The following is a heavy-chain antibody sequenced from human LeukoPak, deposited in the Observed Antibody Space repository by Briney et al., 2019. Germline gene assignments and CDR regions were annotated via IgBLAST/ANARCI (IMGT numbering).Heavy chain of an antibody. CDR2: IIPIFGTA. CDR1: GGTFSSYA. Sequence: GASVKVSCKASGGTFSSYAISWVRQAPGQGPEWVGGIIPIFGTANYAQKFQGRVTITADESTSTAYMGLSSLRSEDTAVYYCVGAWNDVGYWGQGTLVTVSS. V-gene: IGHV1-69*13. J-gene: IGHJ4*02. CDR3: VGAWNDVGY. D-gene: IGHD1-1*01.